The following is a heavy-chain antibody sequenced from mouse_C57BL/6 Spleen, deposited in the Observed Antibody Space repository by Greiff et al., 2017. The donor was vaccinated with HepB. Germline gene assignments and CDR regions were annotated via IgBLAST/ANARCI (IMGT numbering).Heavy chain of an antibody. J-gene: IGHJ1*03. CDR2: IYPREGST. V-gene: IGHV1-78*01. CDR1: GYTFTDHT. Sequence: VQLQQSDAELVKPGASVKISCKVSGYTFTDHTIHWMKQRPEQGREGIGYIYPREGSTKYNETFKGKATLTADKSSSTAYMQLNSLTSEDSAVYFCARPSTTVVVFQYFEVWGTGTTVTVSS. D-gene: IGHD1-1*01. CDR3: ARPSTTVVVFQYFEV.